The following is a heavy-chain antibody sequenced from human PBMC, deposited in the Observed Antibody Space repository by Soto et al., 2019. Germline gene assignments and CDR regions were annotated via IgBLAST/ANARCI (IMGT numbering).Heavy chain of an antibody. CDR1: GGTFSSYT. V-gene: IGHV1-69*04. CDR3: ARDGLDYDILTGAN. D-gene: IGHD3-9*01. CDR2: IIPILGIA. Sequence: ASVKVSCKASGGTFSSYTISWVRQAPGQGLEWMGRIIPILGIANYAQKFQGRVTITADKSTSTAYMELSSLRSEDTAVYCCARDGLDYDILTGANWGQGTLVTVSS. J-gene: IGHJ4*02.